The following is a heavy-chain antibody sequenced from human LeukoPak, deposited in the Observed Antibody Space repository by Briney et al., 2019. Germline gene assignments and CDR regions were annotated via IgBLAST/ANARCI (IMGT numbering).Heavy chain of an antibody. V-gene: IGHV3-30*02. J-gene: IGHJ4*02. CDR3: AKDYAHLWFGDLSH. D-gene: IGHD3-10*01. CDR2: IWYDGSNK. Sequence: GGSLRLSCAASGFTFSSYGMHWVRQAPGKGLEWVAFIWYDGSNKYYADSVKGRFTISRDNSKNTLYLQMNSLRAEDTAVYYCAKDYAHLWFGDLSHWGQGTLFTVSP. CDR1: GFTFSSYG.